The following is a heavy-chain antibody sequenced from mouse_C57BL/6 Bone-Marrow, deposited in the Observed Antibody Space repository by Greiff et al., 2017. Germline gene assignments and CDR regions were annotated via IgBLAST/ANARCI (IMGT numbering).Heavy chain of an antibody. V-gene: IGHV1-81*01. CDR1: GYTFTSYG. CDR3: ERGAYYSQGFAD. J-gene: IGHJ3*01. Sequence: QVQLQQSGAELARPGASVKLSCKASGYTFTSYGISWVKQRTGQGLEWIGEIYPRSGNTYYNEKFKGKATLTADKASSTAYMELRSLTSEDSAVYFCERGAYYSQGFADWGQGTLVTVSA. CDR2: IYPRSGNT. D-gene: IGHD2-12*01.